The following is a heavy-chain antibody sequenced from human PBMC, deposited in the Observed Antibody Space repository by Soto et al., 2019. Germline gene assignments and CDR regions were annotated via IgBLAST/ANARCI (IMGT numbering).Heavy chain of an antibody. J-gene: IGHJ6*02. D-gene: IGHD3-3*01. CDR1: GSTFTSYY. CDR2: INPSGGST. Sequence: ASVKVSCKASGSTFTSYYMHWVRQAPGQGLEWMGIINPSGGSTSYAQKFQGRVTMTRDTSTSTVYMELSSLRSEDTAVYYCARELRFLEWLPDPLYYYGMDVWGQWTTVTVSS. V-gene: IGHV1-46*01. CDR3: ARELRFLEWLPDPLYYYGMDV.